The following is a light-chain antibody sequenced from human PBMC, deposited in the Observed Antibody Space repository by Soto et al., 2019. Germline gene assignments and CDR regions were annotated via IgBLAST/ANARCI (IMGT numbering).Light chain of an antibody. V-gene: IGKV3-20*01. J-gene: IGKJ4*01. Sequence: IVLTQSPAILSLSPGETATLSCRASHRVSDNYLAWYRQKPGQSPRLLIYSASTRATGIPDRFSGSGSGTDFSLTISRLEAEDSAVYYCQQYGASWLTFGGGTKVEIK. CDR1: HRVSDNY. CDR3: QQYGASWLT. CDR2: SAS.